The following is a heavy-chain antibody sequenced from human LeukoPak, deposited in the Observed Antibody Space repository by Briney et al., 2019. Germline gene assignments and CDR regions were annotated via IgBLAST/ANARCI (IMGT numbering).Heavy chain of an antibody. CDR3: ARVRIVVVPAARAYYFDY. J-gene: IGHJ4*02. CDR2: IYESGST. V-gene: IGHV4-4*02. CDR1: GGSISSRHW. D-gene: IGHD2-2*01. Sequence: PSGTLSLTCAVSGGSISSRHWWTWVRQPPGQGLEWIGEIYESGSTNYNPSLESRVTLSVDKSKNQFSLKLSSVTAADTAVYYCARVRIVVVPAARAYYFDYWGQGTLVTVSS.